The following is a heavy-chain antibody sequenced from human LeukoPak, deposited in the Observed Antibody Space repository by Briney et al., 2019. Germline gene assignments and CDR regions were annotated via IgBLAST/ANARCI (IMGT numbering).Heavy chain of an antibody. CDR1: GFTFSSYG. CDR2: IWYDGSNK. J-gene: IGHJ6*02. Sequence: GGSLRLSCAASGFTFSSYGMHWVHQAPGKGLEWVAVIWYDGSNKYYADSVKGRFTISRGNSKNTLYLQMNSLRAEDTAVYYCAREPYLYDILTGYYSTGGMDVWGQGTTVTVSS. CDR3: AREPYLYDILTGYYSTGGMDV. D-gene: IGHD3-9*01. V-gene: IGHV3-33*01.